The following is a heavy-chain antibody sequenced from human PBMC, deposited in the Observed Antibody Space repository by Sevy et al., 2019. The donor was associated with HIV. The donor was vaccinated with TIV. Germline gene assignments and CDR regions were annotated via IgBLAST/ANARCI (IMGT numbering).Heavy chain of an antibody. CDR3: AKDSTGELHAFDI. J-gene: IGHJ3*02. CDR1: GFTFDDYA. Sequence: GGSLRLSCAASGFTFDDYAMHWVRQAPGKGLEWVSGISWNSGSIGYADSVKGRFTISRDNAKNSLYLQMNSLRAEDTALYYCAKDSTGELHAFDIWGQGTMVTVSS. D-gene: IGHD1-26*01. V-gene: IGHV3-9*01. CDR2: ISWNSGSI.